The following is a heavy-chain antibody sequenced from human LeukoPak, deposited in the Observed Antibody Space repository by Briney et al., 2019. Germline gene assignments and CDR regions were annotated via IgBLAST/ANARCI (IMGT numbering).Heavy chain of an antibody. CDR2: IYHSGST. Sequence: PSETLSLTCAVSGYSISSGYYWGWIRQPPGKGLEWIGSIYHSGSTYYNPSLKSRVTISVDTSKNQFSLKLSSVTAADTAVYYCAGTWIQLWLRRSYFDYWGQGTLVTVSS. CDR3: AGTWIQLWLRRSYFDY. D-gene: IGHD5-18*01. CDR1: GYSISSGYY. J-gene: IGHJ4*02. V-gene: IGHV4-38-2*01.